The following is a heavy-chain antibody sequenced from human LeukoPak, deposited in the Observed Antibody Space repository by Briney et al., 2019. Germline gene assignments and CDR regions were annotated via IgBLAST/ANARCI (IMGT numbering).Heavy chain of an antibody. V-gene: IGHV4-39*01. CDR2: GST. CDR3: ARTGGYMVWGVQNWFXX. J-gene: IGHJ5*02. CDR1: GGSISSSYY. D-gene: IGHD3-10*01. Sequence: SETLSLTCTVSGGSISSSYYWGWVRQPPGKGLEWIGSGSTYYNPSLKSRVTISVDTSRNQFSLKLSSVTAADTAVYYCARTGGYMVWGVQNWFXXWGQXXLVT.